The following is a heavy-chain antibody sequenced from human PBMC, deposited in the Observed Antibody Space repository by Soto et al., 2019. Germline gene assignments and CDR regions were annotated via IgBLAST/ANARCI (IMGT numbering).Heavy chain of an antibody. D-gene: IGHD1-7*01. CDR3: ATSTGTMTYLDY. V-gene: IGHV3-23*01. CDR2: ISGSGGRT. CDR1: GFTFSSYA. J-gene: IGHJ4*02. Sequence: EVQLLESGGGLVQPGGSLRLSCAASGFTFSSYAMSWFRQSPGKGLEWVSAISGSGGRTYYADSVKGRCTISRDNAKNTLYLQMNSLRAEDAAVYYCATSTGTMTYLDYWGQGTLVTVSS.